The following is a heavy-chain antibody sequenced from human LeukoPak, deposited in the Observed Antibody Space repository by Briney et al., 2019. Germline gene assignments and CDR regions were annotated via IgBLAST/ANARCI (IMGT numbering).Heavy chain of an antibody. V-gene: IGHV3-30*04. Sequence: GRSLRLSCAASGFTFSTYAMNWVRQAPGKGLEWVAVISYDGRQNYYADSVKGRFTISRGNAENSLYLQMNSLRVEDTAVYYCARAPTVLVGYCSSSSCQADYWGQGTLVTVSS. CDR3: ARAPTVLVGYCSSSSCQADY. CDR1: GFTFSTYA. D-gene: IGHD2-2*01. J-gene: IGHJ4*02. CDR2: ISYDGRQN.